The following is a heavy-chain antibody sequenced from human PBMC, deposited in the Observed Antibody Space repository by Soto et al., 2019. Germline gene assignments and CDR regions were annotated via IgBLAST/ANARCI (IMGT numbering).Heavy chain of an antibody. V-gene: IGHV3-30*18. J-gene: IGHJ4*02. CDR1: GFTFNTYG. D-gene: IGHD2-2*02. Sequence: FLRLSCAASGFTFNTYGMHWVRQAPGKGLEWVAVISYDGSEKYYVDSVKGRFTISKDNSKNTLYLQMNSLRPEDTAVYYCAKSPNFYCSSPNCYKYYFDHWGQGTRVTVSS. CDR2: ISYDGSEK. CDR3: AKSPNFYCSSPNCYKYYFDH.